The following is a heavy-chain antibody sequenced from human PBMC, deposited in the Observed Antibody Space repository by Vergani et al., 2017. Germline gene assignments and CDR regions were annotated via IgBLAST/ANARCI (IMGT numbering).Heavy chain of an antibody. CDR3: ARTLGQAILGPHDY. D-gene: IGHD7-27*01. Sequence: EVQLVESGGGLVKPGGSLRLSCAASGFTFSSYSMNWVRQAPGKGLEWVSSISSTSSYIYYADSVKGRFTISRDNVKNSLYLEMNSLRAEDTAVYYCARTLGQAILGPHDYWGQGTRVTVSS. J-gene: IGHJ4*02. CDR2: ISSTSSYI. V-gene: IGHV3-21*01. CDR1: GFTFSSYS.